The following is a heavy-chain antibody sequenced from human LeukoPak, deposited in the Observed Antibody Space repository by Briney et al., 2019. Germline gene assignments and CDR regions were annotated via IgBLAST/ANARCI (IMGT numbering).Heavy chain of an antibody. V-gene: IGHV4-34*01. Sequence: SETLSLTCAVSGGSFSGYYWSWIRQPPGKGLEWIGEINHSGSTNYNPSLKSRVTISVDTSKNQFSLKMRSVTAADTAVYYCARATTLAGYSSSWFTEHDAFDIWGQGTMVTVSS. CDR2: INHSGST. CDR1: GGSFSGYY. J-gene: IGHJ3*02. CDR3: ARATTLAGYSSSWFTEHDAFDI. D-gene: IGHD6-13*01.